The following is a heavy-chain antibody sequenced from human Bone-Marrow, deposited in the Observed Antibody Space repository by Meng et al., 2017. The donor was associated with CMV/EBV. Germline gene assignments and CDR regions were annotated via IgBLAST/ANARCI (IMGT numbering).Heavy chain of an antibody. Sequence: GSLRLSCAVYGGSFSGYYWSWIRQPPGKGLEWIGEINHSGSTNYNPSLKSRVTISVDTSKNQFSLKLSSVTAADTAVYYCARARSSSFGQFDPCGQGTLVTVSS. CDR1: GGSFSGYY. CDR3: ARARSSSFGQFDP. J-gene: IGHJ5*02. D-gene: IGHD6-6*01. CDR2: INHSGST. V-gene: IGHV4-34*01.